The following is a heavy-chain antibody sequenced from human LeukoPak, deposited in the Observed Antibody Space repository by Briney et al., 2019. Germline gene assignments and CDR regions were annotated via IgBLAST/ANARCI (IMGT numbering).Heavy chain of an antibody. CDR3: ARAHGAFEI. J-gene: IGHJ3*02. CDR2: INQDESKK. V-gene: IGHV3-7*01. Sequence: GGSLRLSCAASGFAFSDHWMIWVRQAPGKGLEWVANINQDESKKYYVDSVEGRFTISRDNAKNSLYLQMNSLRAEDTAVYYCARAHGAFEIWGQGTMVTVSS. CDR1: GFAFSDHW.